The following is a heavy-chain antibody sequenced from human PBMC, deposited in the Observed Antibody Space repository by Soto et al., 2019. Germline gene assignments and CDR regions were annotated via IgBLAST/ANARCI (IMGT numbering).Heavy chain of an antibody. J-gene: IGHJ5*02. CDR3: ARDNGVGP. CDR2: IYDSGST. V-gene: IGHV4-30-4*01. Sequence: QVQLQESGPGLVKPSQTLSLTCTVSGGSISSGDYYWSWIRQPPGKGLEWIGYIYDSGSTYYNPSRKSRVNITLDTSKNQFSLKLTSVTAADTAVYYCARDNGVGPWGQGTLVTVSS. D-gene: IGHD2-8*01. CDR1: GGSISSGDYY.